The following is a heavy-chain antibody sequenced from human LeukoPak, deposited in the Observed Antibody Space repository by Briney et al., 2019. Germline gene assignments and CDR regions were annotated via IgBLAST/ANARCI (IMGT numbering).Heavy chain of an antibody. D-gene: IGHD6-13*01. V-gene: IGHV1-69*04. CDR3: ARRIRYSSSWYTSYYFDY. Sequence: SVKVSCKASGGTFSSYAISWVRQAPGQGLEWMGRIIPILGIANYAQKSQGRVTITADKSTSTAYMELSSLRSEDTAVYYCARRIRYSSSWYTSYYFDYWGQGTLVTVSS. CDR2: IIPILGIA. J-gene: IGHJ4*02. CDR1: GGTFSSYA.